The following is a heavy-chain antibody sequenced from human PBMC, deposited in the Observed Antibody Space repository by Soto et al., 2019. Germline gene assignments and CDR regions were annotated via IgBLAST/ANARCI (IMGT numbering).Heavy chain of an antibody. J-gene: IGHJ4*02. Sequence: ASVKVSCKASGYTFTGYYMHWVRQAPGQGLEWMGWINPNSGGTNYAQKFQGWVTMTRDTSISTAYMELSRLRSDDTAVYYCARAYCGGDCYGVFDYWGQGTLVTVSS. CDR3: ARAYCGGDCYGVFDY. CDR1: GYTFTGYY. CDR2: INPNSGGT. V-gene: IGHV1-2*04. D-gene: IGHD2-21*02.